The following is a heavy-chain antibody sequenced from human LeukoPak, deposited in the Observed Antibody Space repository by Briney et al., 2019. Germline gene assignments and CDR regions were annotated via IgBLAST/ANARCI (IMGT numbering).Heavy chain of an antibody. J-gene: IGHJ4*02. CDR3: VRHGGYYFDY. Sequence: GGSLRLSCAASGFTFSNYAMSWVRQAPGKGLEWVANIKQDGSEKYYVDSVKGRFTISRDNAKNSLYLQMNSLRAEDTAVYYCVRHGGYYFDYWGQGTLVTVSS. D-gene: IGHD6-13*01. CDR1: GFTFSNYA. V-gene: IGHV3-7*01. CDR2: IKQDGSEK.